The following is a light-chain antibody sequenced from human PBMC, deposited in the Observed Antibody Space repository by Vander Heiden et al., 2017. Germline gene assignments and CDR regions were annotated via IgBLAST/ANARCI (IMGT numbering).Light chain of an antibody. J-gene: IGKJ2*03. CDR2: AAS. Sequence: EIVMTPSPATLAVSPGESVTLSCRASQRVYNNLAWYQQEPGQAPRLLIYAASTRATGIPASGSGSASGIEFTLTISSLQSEEFALYHRHQCNNWPYSFGQGTKMEIK. V-gene: IGKV3-15*01. CDR3: HQCNNWPYS. CDR1: QRVYNN.